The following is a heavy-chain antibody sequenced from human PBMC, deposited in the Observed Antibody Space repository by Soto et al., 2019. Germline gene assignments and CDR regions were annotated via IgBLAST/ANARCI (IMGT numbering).Heavy chain of an antibody. V-gene: IGHV3-74*01. J-gene: IGHJ5*02. CDR3: ARSYYSLGFDP. D-gene: IGHD4-4*01. CDR2: INSDGSST. Sequence: GGSLRLSCAASGFTFSSYWMHWVRQAPGKGLVWVSRINSDGSSTSYADSVKGRFTISRDNAKNTLYLQMNSLRAEDTAAYYCARSYYSLGFDPWGQGTLVTVSS. CDR1: GFTFSSYW.